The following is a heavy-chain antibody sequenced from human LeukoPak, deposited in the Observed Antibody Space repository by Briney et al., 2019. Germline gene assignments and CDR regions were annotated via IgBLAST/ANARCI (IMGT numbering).Heavy chain of an antibody. CDR1: GFTFGDYA. V-gene: IGHV3-21*01. CDR2: ISSSSSYI. J-gene: IGHJ4*02. CDR3: ARGLNWASRWVDY. D-gene: IGHD7-27*01. Sequence: GRSLRLSCTASGFTFGDYAMNWVRQAPGKGLEWVSSISSSSSYIYYADSVKGRFTISRDNAKNSLYLQMNSLRAEDTAVYYCARGLNWASRWVDYWGQGTLVTVSS.